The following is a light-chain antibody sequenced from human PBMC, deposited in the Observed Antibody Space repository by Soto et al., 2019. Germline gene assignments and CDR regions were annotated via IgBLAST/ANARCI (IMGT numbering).Light chain of an antibody. V-gene: IGLV1-40*01. CDR2: ANN. J-gene: IGLJ1*01. CDR3: ATWDDSLSGGYV. Sequence: QSVLTQPPSVSGAPGQRVTISCTGSSSNIGAGYDVHWYQQLPGTAPKLLIYANNNRPSGVPGRFSGSKSGTSASLAITGLQAEDEAEYFCATWDDSLSGGYVFGTGTKVTVL. CDR1: SSNIGAGYD.